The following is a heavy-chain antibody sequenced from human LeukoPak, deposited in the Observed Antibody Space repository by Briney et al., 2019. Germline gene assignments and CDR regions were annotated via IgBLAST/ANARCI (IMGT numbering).Heavy chain of an antibody. CDR3: AKASGYSYGYVDY. CDR2: ISWNSGSI. J-gene: IGHJ4*02. Sequence: GGSLRLSCAGSGFTFDDYAMHWVRQAPGKGLEWVSGISWNSGSIGYADSVKGRFTISRDNAKNSLYLQMNSLRAEDTALYYCAKASGYSYGYVDYWGQGTLVTVSS. D-gene: IGHD5-18*01. CDR1: GFTFDDYA. V-gene: IGHV3-9*01.